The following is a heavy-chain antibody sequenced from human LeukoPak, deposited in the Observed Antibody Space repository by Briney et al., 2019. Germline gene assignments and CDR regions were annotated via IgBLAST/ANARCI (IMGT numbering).Heavy chain of an antibody. D-gene: IGHD3-3*01. J-gene: IGHJ4*02. CDR1: VGTFSSYA. V-gene: IGHV1-69*05. CDR3: ARSIRRVYYDFWSGYPLDFDY. Sequence: SVTVSCKASVGTFSSYAISWVRQAPGQRLEWMGGIIPIFVTANYEQKFHGRVTITTDESTSTAYMELSSLRSEDTAVYYCARSIRRVYYDFWSGYPLDFDYWGQGTLVTVSS. CDR2: IIPIFVTA.